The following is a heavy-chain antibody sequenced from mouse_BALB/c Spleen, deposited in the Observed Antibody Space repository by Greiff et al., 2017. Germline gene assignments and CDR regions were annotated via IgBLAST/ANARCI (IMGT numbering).Heavy chain of an antibody. CDR1: GFSLTSYG. V-gene: IGHV2-2*02. CDR2: IWSGGST. Sequence: QVQLQQSGPGLVQPSQSLSITCTVSGFSLTSYGVHWVRQSPGKGLEWLGVIWSGGSTDYNAAFISRLSISKDNSKSQVFFKMNSLQANDTAIYYCARNYGYYSDYFDYWGQGTTLTVSS. J-gene: IGHJ2*01. CDR3: ARNYGYYSDYFDY. D-gene: IGHD2-3*01.